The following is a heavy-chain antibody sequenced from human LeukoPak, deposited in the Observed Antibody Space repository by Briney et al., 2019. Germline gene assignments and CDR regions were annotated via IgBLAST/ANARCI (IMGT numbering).Heavy chain of an antibody. CDR2: ISSSSSYI. CDR1: GFTFSSYS. D-gene: IGHD3-22*01. Sequence: PGGSLRLSCAASGFTFSSYSMNWVRQAPGKGLEWVSSISSSSSYIYYADSVKGRFTISRDNAKNSLYLQMNSLRAEDTAVYYCTRHFDDPYYYDSSGYYYGFDYWGQGTLVTVSS. V-gene: IGHV3-21*04. CDR3: TRHFDDPYYYDSSGYYYGFDY. J-gene: IGHJ4*02.